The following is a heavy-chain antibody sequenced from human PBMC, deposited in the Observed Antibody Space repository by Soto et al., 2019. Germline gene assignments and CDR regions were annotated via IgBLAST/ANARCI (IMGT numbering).Heavy chain of an antibody. V-gene: IGHV3-30*18. J-gene: IGHJ4*02. CDR1: GFTFSSYG. CDR3: AKDTEYSGSDY. Sequence: GGSLRLSCAASGFTFSSYGMHWVRQAPGKGLEWVAVISYDGSNKYYADSVKGRFTISRDNSKNTLYLQMNSLRAEDTAVYYCAKDTEYSGSDYWGQGTLVTVSS. D-gene: IGHD5-12*01. CDR2: ISYDGSNK.